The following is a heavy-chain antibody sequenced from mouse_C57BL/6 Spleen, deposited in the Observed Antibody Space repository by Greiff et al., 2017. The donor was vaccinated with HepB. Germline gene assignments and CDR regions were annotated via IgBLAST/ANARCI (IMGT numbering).Heavy chain of an antibody. J-gene: IGHJ3*01. CDR3: ARPLTGTKDWFAY. V-gene: IGHV1-50*01. Sequence: QVQLQQPGAELVKPGASVKLSCKASGYTFTSYWMQWVKQRPRQGLEWIGEIDPSDSYTNYNQKFKGKATLTVDTSSSTAYMQLSSLTSEDSAVYYCARPLTGTKDWFAYWGQGTLVTVSA. CDR2: IDPSDSYT. D-gene: IGHD4-1*01. CDR1: GYTFTSYW.